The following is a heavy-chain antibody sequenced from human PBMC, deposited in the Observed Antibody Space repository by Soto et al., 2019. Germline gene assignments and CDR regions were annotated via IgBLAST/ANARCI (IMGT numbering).Heavy chain of an antibody. J-gene: IGHJ6*02. V-gene: IGHV1-2*04. Sequence: GASVKVSCKASGYTFTGYYMHWVRQAPGQGLEWMGWINPNSGGTNYAQKFQGWVTMTRDTSISTSYMELSRLRSDDTAVYYCARRPISYSSSRYYYGMDVWGQGTTVTVSS. CDR3: ARRPISYSSSRYYYGMDV. CDR2: INPNSGGT. D-gene: IGHD6-13*01. CDR1: GYTFTGYY.